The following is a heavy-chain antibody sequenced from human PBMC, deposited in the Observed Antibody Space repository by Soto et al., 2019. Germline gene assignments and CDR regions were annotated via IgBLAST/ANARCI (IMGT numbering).Heavy chain of an antibody. V-gene: IGHV1-69*04. D-gene: IGHD3-3*01. CDR1: GGTFSSYA. CDR2: IIPILGIA. Sequence: ASVKVSCKASGGTFSSYAISWVRQAPGQGLEWMGRIIPILGIANYAQKFQGRVTITADKSTSTAYMELSSLRSEDTAVYYCARRRWVRFWSGYDAFDIWGQGTMVTVSS. J-gene: IGHJ3*02. CDR3: ARRRWVRFWSGYDAFDI.